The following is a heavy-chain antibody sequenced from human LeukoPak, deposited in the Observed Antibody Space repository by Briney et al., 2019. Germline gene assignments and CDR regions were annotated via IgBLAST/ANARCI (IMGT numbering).Heavy chain of an antibody. CDR2: ISAYNGNT. D-gene: IGHD3-22*01. Sequence: GASVKVSCKASGYTFTSYGISWVRQAPGQGLEWMGWISAYNGNTHYAQKFQGRVTITADESTSTAYMELSSLRSEDTAVYYCARGGWGYYDSSGYYYWGQGTLVTVSS. CDR1: GYTFTSYG. J-gene: IGHJ4*02. CDR3: ARGGWGYYDSSGYYY. V-gene: IGHV1-18*01.